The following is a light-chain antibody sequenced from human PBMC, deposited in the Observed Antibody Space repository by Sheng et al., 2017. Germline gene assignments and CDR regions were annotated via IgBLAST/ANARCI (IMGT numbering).Light chain of an antibody. V-gene: IGKV3-15*01. Sequence: IVLTQSPGTLSLSPGERATLSCRASQIVDSTYFAWYQQKPGQSPRLLIYAASTRATGIPGRFSGSGSGTEFTLTISSLQSEDFAVYYCQQYDNWPPLYTFGQGTKLEI. J-gene: IGKJ2*01. CDR2: AAS. CDR3: QQYDNWPPLYT. CDR1: QIVDSTY.